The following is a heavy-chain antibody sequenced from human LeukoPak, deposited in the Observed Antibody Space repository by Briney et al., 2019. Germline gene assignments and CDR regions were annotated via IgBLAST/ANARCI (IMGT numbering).Heavy chain of an antibody. CDR2: IYTSGST. Sequence: SETLSLTCTVSGGSISSYYWSWIRQPAGKGLEWIGRIYTSGSTNYNPSLKSRVTMSVDAPKNQFSLKLSSVTAADTAVYYCAREKSITIFGVVIFDYWGQGTLVTVSS. V-gene: IGHV4-4*07. J-gene: IGHJ4*02. D-gene: IGHD3-3*01. CDR3: AREKSITIFGVVIFDY. CDR1: GGSISSYY.